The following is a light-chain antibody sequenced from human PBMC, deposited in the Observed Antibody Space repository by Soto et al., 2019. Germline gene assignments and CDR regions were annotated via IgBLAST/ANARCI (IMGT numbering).Light chain of an antibody. Sequence: DIQMTQSPSTLSASVGDRVTITCRASQSISSWLAWYQQKPWKAPKLLIYDASSLESGVPSRFIGSRSGTQFTIPIISLLPDDFAAYYCQQYNSYSGGTFGQGTKVEIK. CDR2: DAS. CDR1: QSISSW. CDR3: QQYNSYSGGT. V-gene: IGKV1-5*01. J-gene: IGKJ1*01.